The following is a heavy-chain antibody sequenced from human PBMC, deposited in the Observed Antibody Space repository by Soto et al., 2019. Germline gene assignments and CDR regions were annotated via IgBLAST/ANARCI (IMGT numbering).Heavy chain of an antibody. J-gene: IGHJ4*02. D-gene: IGHD3-22*01. CDR1: GFTFSSYG. CDR3: ATEYYYDSSGYPPPLPIDY. Sequence: HPGGSLRLSCAASGFTFSSYGMHWVRQAPGKGLEWVAVIWYDGSNKYYADSVKGRFTISRDNSKNTLYLQMNSLRAEDTAVYYCATEYYYDSSGYPPPLPIDYWGQGTLVTVSS. CDR2: IWYDGSNK. V-gene: IGHV3-33*01.